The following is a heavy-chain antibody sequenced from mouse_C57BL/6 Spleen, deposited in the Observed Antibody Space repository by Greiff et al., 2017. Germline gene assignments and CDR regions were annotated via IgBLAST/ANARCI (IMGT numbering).Heavy chain of an antibody. J-gene: IGHJ1*03. Sequence: VQLQQPGAELVMPGASVKLSCKASGYTFTSYWMHWVKQRPGQGLEWIGEIDPSDSYTNYNQKFKGKSTLTVDKSSSTAYMQLSSLTSEDSAVYYCARSQRYFDVWGTGTTVTVSS. V-gene: IGHV1-69*01. CDR2: IDPSDSYT. CDR3: ARSQRYFDV. CDR1: GYTFTSYW.